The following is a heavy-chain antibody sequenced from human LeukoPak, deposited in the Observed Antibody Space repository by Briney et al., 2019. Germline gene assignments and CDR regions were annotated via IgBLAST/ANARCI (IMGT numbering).Heavy chain of an antibody. CDR2: IYYSGST. D-gene: IGHD3-22*01. Sequence: SETLSLTCTVSGGSISSSSYYWGWIRQPPGKGLEWIGSIYYSGSTHYNPSLKSRVTISVDTSKNQFSLKLSSVTAADTAVYYCATQYYYDSSGYFDYWGQGTLVTVSS. V-gene: IGHV4-39*01. J-gene: IGHJ4*02. CDR3: ATQYYYDSSGYFDY. CDR1: GGSISSSSYY.